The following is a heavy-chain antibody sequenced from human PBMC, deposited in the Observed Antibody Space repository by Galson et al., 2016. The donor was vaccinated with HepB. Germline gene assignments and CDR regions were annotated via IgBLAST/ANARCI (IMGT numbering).Heavy chain of an antibody. J-gene: IGHJ4*02. V-gene: IGHV3-30*04. CDR3: ASALGQWLVGGY. CDR2: VSYDGSDE. CDR1: GFTFSGFA. Sequence: SLRLSCAASGFTFSGFAMHWVRQAPGRGLEWVAGVSYDGSDEYYADSVAGRFTIPRDNSKNTLYLQMNSLRNEDTAVYYCASALGQWLVGGYWGQGTLVTVSS. D-gene: IGHD6-19*01.